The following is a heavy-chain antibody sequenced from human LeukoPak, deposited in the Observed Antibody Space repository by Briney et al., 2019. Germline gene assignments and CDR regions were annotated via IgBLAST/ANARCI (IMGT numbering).Heavy chain of an antibody. V-gene: IGHV4-59*08. CDR2: ISYSGNT. CDR1: ADFLSSYY. Sequence: SETLSLTCTVSADFLSSYYWSWIRQPPGKGLEWIGYISYSGNTNYNPSLKSRVTISVDTSKNQFSLKLSSVTAADTAVYYCARHRYYYESTGYYGKSYYFDYWGQGTLVTVSS. D-gene: IGHD3-22*01. J-gene: IGHJ4*02. CDR3: ARHRYYYESTGYYGKSYYFDY.